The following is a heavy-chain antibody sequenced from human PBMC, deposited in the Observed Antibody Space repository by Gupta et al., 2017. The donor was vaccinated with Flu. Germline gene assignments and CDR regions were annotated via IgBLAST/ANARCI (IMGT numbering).Heavy chain of an antibody. D-gene: IGHD6-25*01. V-gene: IGHV3-23*01. J-gene: IGHJ6*02. Sequence: GLEWVSTISGGGGTSLYYAESVKGRFTISRDNSKNMLYLQMNGLSAEDTALYYCAKSTYNSVAWDGMDVWGQGTTVTVSS. CDR3: AKSTYNSVAWDGMDV. CDR2: ISGGGGTSL.